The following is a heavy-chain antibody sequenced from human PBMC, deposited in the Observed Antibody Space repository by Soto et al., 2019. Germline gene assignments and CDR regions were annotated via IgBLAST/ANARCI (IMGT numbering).Heavy chain of an antibody. Sequence: GESLKISCKGSGYSFTSYWISWVRQMPGKGLEWMGRIDPSDSYTNYSPSFQGHVTIPADKSISTAYLQWSGLKASDTAMYYCARQGLHCSGGSCSFDPWGQGTLVTVSS. CDR2: IDPSDSYT. J-gene: IGHJ5*02. CDR1: GYSFTSYW. CDR3: ARQGLHCSGGSCSFDP. V-gene: IGHV5-10-1*01. D-gene: IGHD2-15*01.